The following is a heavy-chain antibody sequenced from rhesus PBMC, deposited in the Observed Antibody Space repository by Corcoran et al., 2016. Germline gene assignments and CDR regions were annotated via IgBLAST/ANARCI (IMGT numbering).Heavy chain of an antibody. J-gene: IGHJ2*01. CDR3: ARDWAYNWNYGYFDL. CDR1: GGSISSNY. Sequence: QLQLQESGPGLVKPSETLSLTCAVSGGSISSNYWSWIRQPQGKGLEWIGRISGSGGSTDYNPSRTSRVTISTDTSKNQFSLKLSSVTAADTAVYYFARDWAYNWNYGYFDLWGPGTPITISS. CDR2: ISGSGGST. V-gene: IGHV4-173*01. D-gene: IGHD1-26*01.